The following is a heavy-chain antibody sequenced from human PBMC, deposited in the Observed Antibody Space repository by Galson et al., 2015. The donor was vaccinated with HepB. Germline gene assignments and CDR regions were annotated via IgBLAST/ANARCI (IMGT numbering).Heavy chain of an antibody. CDR2: VYYGGTT. CDR1: GDSISTSLYY. V-gene: IGHV4-39*01. Sequence: LSLTCTVSGDSISTSLYYWGWIRQGPGKDLEWIGSVYYGGTTYYSPSFQSRVAMSVDTSKNQLSLTLTSVTAADTAVYYCARPLVLNGRFFPGVGPFHIWGQGTMVTVS. CDR3: ARPLVLNGRFFPGVGPFHI. J-gene: IGHJ3*02. D-gene: IGHD1-26*01.